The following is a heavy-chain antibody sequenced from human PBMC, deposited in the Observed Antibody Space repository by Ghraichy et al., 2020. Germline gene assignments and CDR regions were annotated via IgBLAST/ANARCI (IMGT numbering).Heavy chain of an antibody. CDR1: GFTFSTYH. J-gene: IGHJ4*02. CDR3: AKDANIGYDDY. D-gene: IGHD5-12*01. CDR2: ISSDGSKI. V-gene: IGHV3-30*18. Sequence: LSLTCAASGFTFSTYHMHWVRQTPGKGLEWVAVISSDGSKIYYADSVKGRFTISRDNSKNTVYLQMNSLSTEDTAIYYCAKDANIGYDDYWGQGTLVTVSS.